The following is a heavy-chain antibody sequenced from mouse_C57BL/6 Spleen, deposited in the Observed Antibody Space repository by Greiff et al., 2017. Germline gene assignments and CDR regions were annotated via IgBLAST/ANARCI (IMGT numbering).Heavy chain of an antibody. J-gene: IGHJ4*01. V-gene: IGHV1-64*01. CDR3: AIYYDYYYAMDY. D-gene: IGHD2-4*01. CDR1: GYTFTSYW. CDR2: IHPNSGST. Sequence: QVQLQQPGAELVKPGASVKLSCKASGYTFTSYWMHWVKQRPGQGLEWIGMIHPNSGSTNYNEKFKSKATLTVDKSSSTAYMQLSSLTSEDSAVYYCAIYYDYYYAMDYWGQGTSVTVSS.